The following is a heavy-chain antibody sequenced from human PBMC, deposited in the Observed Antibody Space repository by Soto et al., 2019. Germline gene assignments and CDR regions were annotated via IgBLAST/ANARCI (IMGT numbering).Heavy chain of an antibody. D-gene: IGHD6-6*01. CDR2: INAGNGNT. Sequence: ASVKVYCKASGYTFTSYAMHWVRQAPGQRLEWMGWINAGNGNTKYSQKFQGRVTITRDTSASTAYMELSSLRSEDTAVYYCASSSYYYYGMDVWGQGTTVTVSS. V-gene: IGHV1-3*01. CDR3: ASSSYYYYGMDV. J-gene: IGHJ6*02. CDR1: GYTFTSYA.